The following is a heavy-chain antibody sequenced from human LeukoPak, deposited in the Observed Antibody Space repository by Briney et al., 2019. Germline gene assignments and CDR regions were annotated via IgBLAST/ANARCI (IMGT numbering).Heavy chain of an antibody. D-gene: IGHD4-23*01. CDR3: ARVTAPAYYYYYGMDV. CDR1: GFTFSSYW. V-gene: IGHV3-7*03. Sequence: PGGSLRLSCAASGFTFSSYWMSWVRQAPGKGLEWVANIKQDGSEKYYVDSVKGRFTISRDNAKNSLYLQMNSLRAEDTAVYYCARVTAPAYYYYYGMDVWGQGTTVTVSS. J-gene: IGHJ6*02. CDR2: IKQDGSEK.